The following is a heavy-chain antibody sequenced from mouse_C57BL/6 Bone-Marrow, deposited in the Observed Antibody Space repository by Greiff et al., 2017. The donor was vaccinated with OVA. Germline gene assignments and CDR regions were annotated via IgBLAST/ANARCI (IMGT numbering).Heavy chain of an antibody. D-gene: IGHD1-1*01. CDR2: IDPSDSYT. J-gene: IGHJ2*01. Sequence: VQLQQPGAELVKPGASVKLSCKASGYTFTSYWMQWVKQRPGQGLEWIGEIDPSDSYTNYNQKFKGKATLTVDTSSSTAYMQLSSLTSEDSAVYYCARSYGYWGQGTTLTVSS. CDR1: GYTFTSYW. CDR3: ARSYGY. V-gene: IGHV1-50*01.